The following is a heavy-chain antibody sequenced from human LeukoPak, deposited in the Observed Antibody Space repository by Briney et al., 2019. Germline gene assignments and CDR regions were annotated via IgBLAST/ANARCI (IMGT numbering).Heavy chain of an antibody. V-gene: IGHV3-11*04. CDR2: ISWNSGSI. CDR1: GFTFSDYY. Sequence: NAGGSLRLSCAASGFTFSDYYMSWIRQAPGKGLEWVSGISWNSGSIGYADSVKGRFTISRDNAKNSLFLQMNSLRAEDTAVYYCARGGYCSGAICYSPHSYYMDVWGKGTTVTVSS. D-gene: IGHD2-15*01. J-gene: IGHJ6*03. CDR3: ARGGYCSGAICYSPHSYYMDV.